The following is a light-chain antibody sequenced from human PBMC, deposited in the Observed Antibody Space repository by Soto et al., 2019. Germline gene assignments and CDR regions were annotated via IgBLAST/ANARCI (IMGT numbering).Light chain of an antibody. Sequence: DIPMTQSPSTLSASVGDRVTITCRASQDTNIWLAWFQQKPGKAPKLLIYDASKLESGVPSRFSGSQSGTEFTLTIGSLQPDDFATYYCQQYNIYPYTFGQGTKVDIK. CDR1: QDTNIW. V-gene: IGKV1-5*01. CDR3: QQYNIYPYT. J-gene: IGKJ2*01. CDR2: DAS.